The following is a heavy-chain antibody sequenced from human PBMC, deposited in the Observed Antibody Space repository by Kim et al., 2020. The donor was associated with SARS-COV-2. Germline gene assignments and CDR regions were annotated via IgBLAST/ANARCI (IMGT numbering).Heavy chain of an antibody. CDR3: AREPQNSGGFDF. J-gene: IGHJ4*02. Sequence: TNYAQKFKGRVTMTRDTSTNTLYLEMSSLRSEDTAVYYWAREPQNSGGFDFWGQGTPVTVSS. V-gene: IGHV1-46*01. CDR2: T. D-gene: IGHD3-10*01.